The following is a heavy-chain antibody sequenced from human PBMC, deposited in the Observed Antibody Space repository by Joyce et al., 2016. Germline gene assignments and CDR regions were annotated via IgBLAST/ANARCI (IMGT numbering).Heavy chain of an antibody. Sequence: QLQLQESGPGLVKPSTTLSLTCTVSGDSVTNSPYYWGWLRQSPGKGLEWLGGVYFSGGPYYNPSLKGLVSIVVDTAKDQISLQLTSVTAADTAIYCCARRASFTYGSADYDYWGQGTQVTVSS. CDR3: ARRASFTYGSADYDY. J-gene: IGHJ4*02. CDR2: VYFSGGP. V-gene: IGHV4-39*01. CDR1: GDSVTNSPYY. D-gene: IGHD3-10*01.